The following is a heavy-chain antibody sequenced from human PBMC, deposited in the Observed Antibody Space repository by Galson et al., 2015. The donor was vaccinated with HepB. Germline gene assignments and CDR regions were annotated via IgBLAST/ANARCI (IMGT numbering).Heavy chain of an antibody. V-gene: IGHV3-33*05. CDR2: ILYDGSNK. D-gene: IGHD4-11*01. J-gene: IGHJ2*01. CDR1: GFTFSSYD. CDR3: ARQRRTSTNWYFDL. Sequence: SLRLSCAASGFTFSSYDIHWVRQAPGKGLEWVALILYDGSNKDYADSVKGRFTISRDNSKNTLYLQMNSLRAEDTAVYFCARQRRTSTNWYFDLWGRGTLVTVSS.